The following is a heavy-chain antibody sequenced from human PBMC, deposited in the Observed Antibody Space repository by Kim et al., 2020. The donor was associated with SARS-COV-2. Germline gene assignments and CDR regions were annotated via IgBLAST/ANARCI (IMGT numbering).Heavy chain of an antibody. Sequence: DPVEGRFTTSRDKSKNTLYLQMNSRRADDTAVYYCAKEAGIVGATFDYWGQGTLVTVSS. CDR3: AKEAGIVGATFDY. D-gene: IGHD1-26*01. V-gene: IGHV3-23*01. J-gene: IGHJ4*02.